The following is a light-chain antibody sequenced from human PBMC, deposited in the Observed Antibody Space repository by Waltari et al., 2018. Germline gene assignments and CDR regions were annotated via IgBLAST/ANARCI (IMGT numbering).Light chain of an antibody. CDR1: GPNIGEGLD. CDR3: QSYDSSLTGSWV. CDR2: GNN. V-gene: IGLV1-40*01. Sequence: QSVLTQPPSVSGAPGQRVTISCTGSGPNIGEGLDVHWYQQLPGTAPKLLVYGNNSRPSGVPDRFSASKSGTSASLAITGLQAEDEADYYCQSYDSSLTGSWVFGGGTKLTVL. J-gene: IGLJ3*02.